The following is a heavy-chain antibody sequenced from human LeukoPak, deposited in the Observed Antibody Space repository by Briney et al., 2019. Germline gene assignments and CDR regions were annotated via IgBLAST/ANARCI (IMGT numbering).Heavy chain of an antibody. Sequence: SVKVSCRASGGTFSSYAISWVRQAPGQGLEWMGGIIPIFGTANYAQKFQGRVTITADESTSTAYMELSSLRSEDTAVYYCARGPIGRYCSSTSCPPADYYYMDVWGKGTTVTVSS. CDR3: ARGPIGRYCSSTSCPPADYYYMDV. D-gene: IGHD2-2*01. J-gene: IGHJ6*03. CDR1: GGTFSSYA. V-gene: IGHV1-69*01. CDR2: IIPIFGTA.